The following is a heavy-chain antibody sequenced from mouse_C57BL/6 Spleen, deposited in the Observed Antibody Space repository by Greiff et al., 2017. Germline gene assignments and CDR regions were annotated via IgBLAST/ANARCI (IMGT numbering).Heavy chain of an antibody. D-gene: IGHD1-1*01. Sequence: QVQLQQPGAELVKPGASVKLSCKASGYTFTSYWMHWVKQRPGQGLEWIGMIHPNSGSTNYNEKFKSKATLTVDKSSSTAYMQLSSLTSEDSAVXYCARGDYYGSSYDLYAMDYWGQGTSVTVSS. V-gene: IGHV1-64*01. J-gene: IGHJ4*01. CDR3: ARGDYYGSSYDLYAMDY. CDR1: GYTFTSYW. CDR2: IHPNSGST.